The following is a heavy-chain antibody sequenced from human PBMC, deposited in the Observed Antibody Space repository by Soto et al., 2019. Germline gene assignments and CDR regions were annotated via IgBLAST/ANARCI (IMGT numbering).Heavy chain of an antibody. V-gene: IGHV3-23*01. CDR1: GFTFSSYA. Sequence: EVQLLESGGGLVQPGGSLRLSCAASGFTFSSYAMSWVRQAPGKGLEWVSAISGSGGSTYYADSVKGRFTISRDNYKNTLYLQMNSLRAEDTAVYYCANGKVVLGPPHYWGQGTLVTVSS. J-gene: IGHJ4*02. D-gene: IGHD2-8*01. CDR3: ANGKVVLGPPHY. CDR2: ISGSGGST.